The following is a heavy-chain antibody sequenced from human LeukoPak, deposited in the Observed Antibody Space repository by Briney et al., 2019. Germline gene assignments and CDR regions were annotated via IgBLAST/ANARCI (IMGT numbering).Heavy chain of an antibody. CDR3: ARGGGKTSLDY. CDR1: GYTFTSYY. V-gene: IGHV1-46*01. D-gene: IGHD1-26*01. J-gene: IGHJ4*02. Sequence: ASVKVSCKASGYTFTSYYMHWVRQAPGQGLEWMGIINPSGGSTSYAQKLQGRVTMTTDTSTSTAYMELRSLRSDDTAVYYCARGGGKTSLDYWGQGTLVTVSS. CDR2: INPSGGST.